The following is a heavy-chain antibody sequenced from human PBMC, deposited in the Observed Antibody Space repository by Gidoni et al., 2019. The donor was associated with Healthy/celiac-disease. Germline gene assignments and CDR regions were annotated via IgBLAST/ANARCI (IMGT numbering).Heavy chain of an antibody. D-gene: IGHD3-9*01. CDR1: GYSFTSYW. CDR3: ARGNYDILTGYYTPPFDY. Sequence: EVQLVQSGAEVKKPGESLKISCKGSGYSFTSYWSGWVRQMHGKGLEWMGIIYPGDSDTRYSPSFQGQVTISADKSISTAYLQWSSLKASDTAMYYCARGNYDILTGYYTPPFDYWGQGTLVTVSS. V-gene: IGHV5-51*01. J-gene: IGHJ4*02. CDR2: IYPGDSDT.